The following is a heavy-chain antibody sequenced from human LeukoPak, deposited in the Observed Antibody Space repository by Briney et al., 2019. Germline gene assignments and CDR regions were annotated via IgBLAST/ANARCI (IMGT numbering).Heavy chain of an antibody. J-gene: IGHJ4*02. V-gene: IGHV4-4*07. D-gene: IGHD3-9*01. Sequence: PSETLSLTCTVSGGSISSYYWSWIRQPAGKGLEWIGRIYTSGSTNYNPSLKSRVTMSVDTSKNQFSLKLSSVTAADTAVYYCARDSYDILTGYYNLDYWGQRTLVTVSS. CDR2: IYTSGST. CDR3: ARDSYDILTGYYNLDY. CDR1: GGSISSYY.